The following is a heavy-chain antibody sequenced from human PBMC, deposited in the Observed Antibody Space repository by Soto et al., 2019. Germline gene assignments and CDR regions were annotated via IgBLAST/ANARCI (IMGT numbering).Heavy chain of an antibody. CDR3: ARGITTKVVQTDAPDKSYFDS. CDR2: INHGGST. Sequence: TLSLTCAVYGGSFSGHYWTWIRQSPRKGLEWIGEINHGGSTKYDPSLRSRFTISVDTSKNQFSLKLSSVTAADTAVYYCARGITTKVVQTDAPDKSYFDSWGQGTMVTVYS. V-gene: IGHV4-34*01. D-gene: IGHD3-22*01. J-gene: IGHJ4*02. CDR1: GGSFSGHY.